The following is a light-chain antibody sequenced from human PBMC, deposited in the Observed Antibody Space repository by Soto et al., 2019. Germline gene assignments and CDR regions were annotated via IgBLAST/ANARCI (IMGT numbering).Light chain of an antibody. V-gene: IGLV1-40*01. CDR2: YNI. J-gene: IGLJ1*01. CDR1: SSNIGAGYD. Sequence: QSVLTQPPSVSGAPGQRVTISCTGSSSNIGAGYDVHWYQQLPGTAPKLLIHYNINRPSGVPDRFSGSKSGTSASLAITGLQAEDEADYYCQSYDSSLRGVFGTGTKLTVL. CDR3: QSYDSSLRGV.